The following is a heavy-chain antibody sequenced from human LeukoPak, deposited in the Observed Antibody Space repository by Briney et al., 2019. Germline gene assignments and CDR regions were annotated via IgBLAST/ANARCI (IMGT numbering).Heavy chain of an antibody. CDR3: AKRDGSGYYYFDY. CDR1: GFTFSSYA. J-gene: IGHJ4*02. Sequence: PGGSLRLSCAASGFTFSSYAMSWVRQAPGKGLEWVSALIGGGVSTSYADSVKGRFTISRDNSKNTLYLHMNSLKAEDTAVYYCAKRDGSGYYYFDYWGQGTLVTVSS. D-gene: IGHD3-22*01. CDR2: LIGGGVST. V-gene: IGHV3-23*01.